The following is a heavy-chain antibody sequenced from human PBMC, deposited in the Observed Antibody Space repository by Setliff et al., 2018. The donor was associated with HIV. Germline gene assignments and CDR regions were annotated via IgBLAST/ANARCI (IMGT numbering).Heavy chain of an antibody. CDR2: IYYSGTT. Sequence: PSETLSLTCTVSGGSISSRNYYWAWIRQPPGKGPEWIGAIYYSGTTHYNPSLNSRVIISVDTSKNQFSLRLNSVTAADTAVYYCARHSLGNIGDYIRIGAIDIWGQGTMVTVSS. D-gene: IGHD4-17*01. V-gene: IGHV4-39*01. CDR3: ARHSLGNIGDYIRIGAIDI. J-gene: IGHJ3*02. CDR1: GGSISSRNYY.